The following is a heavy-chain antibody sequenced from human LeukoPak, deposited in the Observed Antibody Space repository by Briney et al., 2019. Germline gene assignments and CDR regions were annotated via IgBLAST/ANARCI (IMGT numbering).Heavy chain of an antibody. CDR3: ARMGDEGYFDY. CDR2: IYYSGST. V-gene: IGHV4-59*01. Sequence: PSETLSLTCTVSGGSISSYYWSWIRQPPGKGLEWIGYIYYSGSTNYNPSLKSRATISVDTSKNQFSLKLSSVTAADTAVYYCARMGDEGYFDYWGQGTLVTVSS. CDR1: GGSISSYY. D-gene: IGHD2-21*01. J-gene: IGHJ4*02.